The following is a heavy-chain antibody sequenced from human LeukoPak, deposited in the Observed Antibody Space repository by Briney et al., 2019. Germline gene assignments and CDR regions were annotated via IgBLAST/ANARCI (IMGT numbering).Heavy chain of an antibody. V-gene: IGHV3-23*01. J-gene: IGHJ4*02. D-gene: IGHD4-17*01. CDR3: ANEIRPNDY. CDR1: EFYFSSHA. CDR2: ISISGSKT. Sequence: GGSLRLSCAASEFYFSSHAMTWVRQAPGKGLEWVSAISISGSKTYYADSVKGRFAISRDNSKNTLYLQMNSLRAEDTAVYYCANEIRPNDYWGQGTQVTVSS.